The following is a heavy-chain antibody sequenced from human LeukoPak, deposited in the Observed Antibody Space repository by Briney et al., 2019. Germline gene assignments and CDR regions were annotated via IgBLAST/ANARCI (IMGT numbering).Heavy chain of an antibody. D-gene: IGHD3-22*01. Sequence: GGSLRLSCAASGFTFSSYWMSWVRQAPGKGLEWVANIKQDGSEKYYVDSVKGRFTISRDNAKNSLYLQMNSLRAEDTAVYYCARVPGGIVVVITDIYFDYWGQETLVTVSS. CDR2: IKQDGSEK. CDR3: ARVPGGIVVVITDIYFDY. V-gene: IGHV3-7*01. CDR1: GFTFSSYW. J-gene: IGHJ4*02.